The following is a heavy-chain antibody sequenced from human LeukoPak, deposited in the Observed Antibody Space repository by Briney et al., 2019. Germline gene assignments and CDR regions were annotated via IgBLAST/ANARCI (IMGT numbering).Heavy chain of an antibody. V-gene: IGHV4-61*02. CDR2: IYTSGST. Sequence: PSQTLSLTCTVSGGSISSGSYYWSWIRQPAGKGLEWIGRIYTSGSTNYNPSLKSRVTISVDTSKNQFSLKLSSVTAADTAVYYCARHNWGGYFDYWGQGTLVTVSS. J-gene: IGHJ4*02. D-gene: IGHD7-27*01. CDR1: GGSISSGSYY. CDR3: ARHNWGGYFDY.